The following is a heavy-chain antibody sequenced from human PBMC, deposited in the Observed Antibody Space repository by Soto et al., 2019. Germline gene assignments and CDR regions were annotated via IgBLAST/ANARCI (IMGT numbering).Heavy chain of an antibody. Sequence: GGSLRLSCAASGFTFSSYSMNWVRQAPGKGLEWVSSISSSSSYIYHADSVKGRFTISRDNAKNSLYLQMNSLRAEDTAVYYCAIADPVYADDYWGQGTLVTVSS. CDR1: GFTFSSYS. V-gene: IGHV3-21*01. D-gene: IGHD1-20*01. J-gene: IGHJ4*02. CDR3: AIADPVYADDY. CDR2: ISSSSSYI.